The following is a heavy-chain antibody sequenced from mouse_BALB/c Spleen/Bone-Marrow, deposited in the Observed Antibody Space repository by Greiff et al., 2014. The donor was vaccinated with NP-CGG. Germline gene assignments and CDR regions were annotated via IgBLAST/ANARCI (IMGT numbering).Heavy chain of an antibody. CDR3: ARNYGSSLDY. V-gene: IGHV14-3*02. Sequence: DVQLQESVAEIVKPGASVKSSCTTSGFNIEDSYIYWMKQRPEQGLEWIGRIDPANGNTKYDPKFQGKATITVDTSSATAYLQLSSLTSEDTAVYYCARNYGSSLDYWGQGTTLTVSS. CDR1: GFNIEDSY. D-gene: IGHD1-1*01. J-gene: IGHJ2*01. CDR2: IDPANGNT.